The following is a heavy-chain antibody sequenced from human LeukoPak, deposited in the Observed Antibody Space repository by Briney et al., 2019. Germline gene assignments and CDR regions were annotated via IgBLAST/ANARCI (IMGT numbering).Heavy chain of an antibody. CDR2: INHSGST. V-gene: IGHV4-34*01. J-gene: IGHJ6*02. D-gene: IGHD6-13*01. CDR1: GGSFSGYY. Sequence: PSETLSLTCAVYGGSFSGYYWSWIRQPPGKGLEWIGEINHSGSTNYNPSLKSRVTISVDTSKNQFSLKLSSVTAADTAVYYCARASRAAAGRDYYYYYGMDVWGQGTTVTVS. CDR3: ARASRAAAGRDYYYYYGMDV.